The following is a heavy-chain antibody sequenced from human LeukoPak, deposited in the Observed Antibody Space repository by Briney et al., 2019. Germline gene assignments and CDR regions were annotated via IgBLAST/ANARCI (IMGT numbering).Heavy chain of an antibody. CDR1: GFTFSSYT. J-gene: IGHJ4*02. CDR3: ARVRLGASPFFDY. Sequence: PGGSLSLSCAGSGFTFSSYTMNWVRQTPGKGLEWVSYMSKSSTIYYADSVKGRFTISRDNVKNSLYLQMNSLKDEDTAVYYCARVRLGASPFFDYWGQGTLVTVSS. CDR2: MSKSSTI. D-gene: IGHD3-16*01. V-gene: IGHV3-48*02.